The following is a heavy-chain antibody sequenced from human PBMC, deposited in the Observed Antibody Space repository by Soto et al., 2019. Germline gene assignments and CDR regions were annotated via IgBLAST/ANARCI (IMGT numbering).Heavy chain of an antibody. J-gene: IGHJ5*02. D-gene: IGHD3-10*01. CDR2: INAGNGNT. CDR3: ARSRMVRGVVRGNWFDP. Sequence: QVQLVQSGAEVRKPGASVKLSCKASGYTFTNYAIHWVRQAPGQRLEWTGWINAGNGNTKYSQKLQGRVTITRDTSANTAYLELSSLRSEDTAVYYCARSRMVRGVVRGNWFDPWGQGTLVTVSS. V-gene: IGHV1-3*01. CDR1: GYTFTNYA.